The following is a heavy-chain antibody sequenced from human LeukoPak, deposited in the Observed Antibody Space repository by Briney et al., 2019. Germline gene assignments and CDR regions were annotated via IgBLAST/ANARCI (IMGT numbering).Heavy chain of an antibody. CDR2: INHNGNVN. V-gene: IGHV3-7*03. Sequence: GGSLRLSCAASGFTFSSYWMNWARQAPGKGLEWVASINHNGNVNYYVDSVKGRFIISRDNAKNSLYLQMSNLRAEDTAVYFCARGGGLDVWGQGATVTVSS. CDR3: ARGGGLDV. D-gene: IGHD3-16*01. CDR1: GFTFSSYW. J-gene: IGHJ6*02.